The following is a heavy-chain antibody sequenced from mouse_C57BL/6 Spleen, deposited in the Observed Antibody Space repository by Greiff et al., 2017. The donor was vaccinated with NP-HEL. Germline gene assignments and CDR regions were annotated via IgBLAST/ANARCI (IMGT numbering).Heavy chain of an antibody. CDR2: IDPSDSET. Sequence: VQLQQPGAELVRPGSSVKLSCKASGYTFTSYWMHWVKQRPIQGLEWIGNIDPSDSETHYNQKFKDKATLTVDKSSSTAYMQLSSLTSEDSAVYYCAREGYYYGSSPDYFDYWGQGTTLTVSS. J-gene: IGHJ2*01. V-gene: IGHV1-52*01. D-gene: IGHD1-1*01. CDR3: AREGYYYGSSPDYFDY. CDR1: GYTFTSYW.